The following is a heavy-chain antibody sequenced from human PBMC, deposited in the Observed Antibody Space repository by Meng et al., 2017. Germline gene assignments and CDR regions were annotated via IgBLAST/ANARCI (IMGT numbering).Heavy chain of an antibody. Sequence: GEALKISCAASGFTFSSYAMSWVRQAPGKGLEWVSAISGSGGSTYYADSVKGRFTISRDNSKNTLYLQMNSLRAEDTAVYYCAKEPTVTTFYYYCGMDVWGQGTTVTVSS. CDR2: ISGSGGST. CDR3: AKEPTVTTFYYYCGMDV. CDR1: GFTFSSYA. V-gene: IGHV3-23*01. D-gene: IGHD4-17*01. J-gene: IGHJ6*02.